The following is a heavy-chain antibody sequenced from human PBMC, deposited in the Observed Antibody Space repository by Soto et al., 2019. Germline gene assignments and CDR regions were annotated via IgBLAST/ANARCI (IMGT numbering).Heavy chain of an antibody. CDR2: MNNIGRT. Sequence: QVQLQESGPGLVKPSETLSITCTVSGAFSSTYYWSWIRQPPGKGLEWIGYMNNIGRTNYNPSLKSRVTISLDTSKNQFSLKLSSVIAADTAVYYCARSFCRDAVRCNWFDPWGLGTLVTASS. CDR3: ARSFCRDAVRCNWFDP. J-gene: IGHJ5*02. CDR1: GAFSSTYY. D-gene: IGHD2-8*01. V-gene: IGHV4-59*01.